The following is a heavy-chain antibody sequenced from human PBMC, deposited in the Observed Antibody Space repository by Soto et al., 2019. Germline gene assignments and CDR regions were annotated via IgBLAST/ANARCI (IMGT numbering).Heavy chain of an antibody. Sequence: QVQLQESGPGLVKPSETLSLTCTVSGGSISSYYWSWIRQPPGKGLEWIGYIYYSGSTNYNPSLKSRVTISVDTSKNQFSLKLSSVTAADTAVYYCARGAVAGMLPGDWYFDLWGRGTLVTVSS. V-gene: IGHV4-59*01. J-gene: IGHJ2*01. CDR3: ARGAVAGMLPGDWYFDL. CDR1: GGSISSYY. CDR2: IYYSGST. D-gene: IGHD6-19*01.